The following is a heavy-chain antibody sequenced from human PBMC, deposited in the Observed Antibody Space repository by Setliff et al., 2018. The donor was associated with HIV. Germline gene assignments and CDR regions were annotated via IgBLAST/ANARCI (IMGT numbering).Heavy chain of an antibody. CDR1: GFTFSTYW. CDR2: ISGSGGST. V-gene: IGHV3-74*01. D-gene: IGHD3-22*01. CDR3: VRGSGYYYFDN. J-gene: IGHJ4*02. Sequence: GGSLRLSCAASGFTFSTYWMHWVRQAPGKGLEWVSAISGSGGSTYYADSVKGRFTISRDNAKNMLYLQMNSLSADDTAVYYCVRGSGYYYFDNWGQGALVTVSS.